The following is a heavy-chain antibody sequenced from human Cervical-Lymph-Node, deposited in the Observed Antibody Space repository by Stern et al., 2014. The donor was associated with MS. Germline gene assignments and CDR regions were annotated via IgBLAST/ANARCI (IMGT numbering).Heavy chain of an antibody. D-gene: IGHD3-22*01. V-gene: IGHV1-2*02. CDR2: INPNSGSK. CDR1: GYTFTGYY. CDR3: ARAHYYYDRGGYYWYFDY. J-gene: IGHJ4*02. Sequence: VQLVESGAEVKKPGASVKVSCKASGYTFTGYYMHWVRQAPGQGLEWMGRINPNSGSKNYAQQFQGRVTMTRDTSISTAYMELSRLRSDDTAVYYCARAHYYYDRGGYYWYFDYWGQGTLVTVSS.